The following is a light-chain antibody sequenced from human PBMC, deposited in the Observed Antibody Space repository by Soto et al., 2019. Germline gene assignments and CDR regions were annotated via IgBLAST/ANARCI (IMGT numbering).Light chain of an antibody. CDR1: QSISSW. Sequence: DLQMTQCPSPLSASVGDSVTITCRASQSISSWLAWYQQKPGKAPKLLIYKASSLERGVPSRFSGSRSGTEFTLTIRSLQPDDFATYYCKLYNSYSITVGQGTRLEIK. CDR2: KAS. J-gene: IGKJ5*01. V-gene: IGKV1-5*03. CDR3: KLYNSYSIT.